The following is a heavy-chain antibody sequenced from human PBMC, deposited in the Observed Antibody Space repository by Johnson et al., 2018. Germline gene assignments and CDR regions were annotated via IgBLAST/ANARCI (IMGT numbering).Heavy chain of an antibody. CDR1: GFTFSSFA. V-gene: IGHV3-23*04. Sequence: VQLVQSGGGVVQPGRSLRLSCAASGFTFSSFAMNWVRQAPGKGLEWVSTLSGSGGSTYYADSVKGRFTISRDNSKNTLYLQMNSRRAEDTAVYYCARPSGNYLGRSFDIWGQGTMVTVSS. CDR2: LSGSGGST. J-gene: IGHJ3*02. CDR3: ARPSGNYLGRSFDI. D-gene: IGHD1-26*01.